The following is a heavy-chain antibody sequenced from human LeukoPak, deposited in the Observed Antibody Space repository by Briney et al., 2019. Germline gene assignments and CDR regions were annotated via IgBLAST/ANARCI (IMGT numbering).Heavy chain of an antibody. CDR2: IRSKAYGGTT. CDR1: GFTFSSYG. V-gene: IGHV3-49*04. CDR3: TRVAGVRGVRYYYYMDV. D-gene: IGHD3-10*01. J-gene: IGHJ6*03. Sequence: GGSLRLSCAASGFTFSSYGMSWVRQAPGKGLEWVGFIRSKAYGGTTENAASVKGRFTIARDDSKSIAYLQMNSLRTEDTAMYYCTRVAGVRGVRYYYYMDVWGKGTTVTISS.